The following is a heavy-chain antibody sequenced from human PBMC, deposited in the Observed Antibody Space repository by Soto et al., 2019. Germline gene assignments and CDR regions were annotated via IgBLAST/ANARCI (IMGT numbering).Heavy chain of an antibody. CDR1: GGSLTGYY. J-gene: IGHJ4*02. CDR3: ARGQEGIVATH. V-gene: IGHV4-34*01. CDR2: IKDGGVT. D-gene: IGHD5-12*01. Sequence: QVHLQQWGAGLLKPSETLSLTCAVNGGSLTGYYWSWIRQPPGKGLEWIGEIKDGGVTNYSPSLKGWVTMSADTSKNQFSLKLNSVTVADTAVYYCARGQEGIVATHWDQGTLVTVSS.